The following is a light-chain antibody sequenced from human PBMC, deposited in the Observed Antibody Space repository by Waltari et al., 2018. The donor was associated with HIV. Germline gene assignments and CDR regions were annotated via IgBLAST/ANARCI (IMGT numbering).Light chain of an antibody. V-gene: IGLV2-23*02. CDR2: EVS. CDR1: SSDVGSYNL. CDR3: CSYAGSSTPFV. J-gene: IGLJ1*01. Sequence: QSALTQPASVSGSPGQSITISCTGTSSDVGSYNLVSWYQQYPGKVPKLMIYEVSKRPSGVSNRLSGSKSGNTASLTISGLQAEDEADYYCCSYAGSSTPFVFGTATKVTVL.